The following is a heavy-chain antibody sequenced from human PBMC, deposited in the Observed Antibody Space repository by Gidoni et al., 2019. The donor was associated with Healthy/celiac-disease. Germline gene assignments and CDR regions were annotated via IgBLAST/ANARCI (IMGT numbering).Heavy chain of an antibody. CDR3: ARVIGVAVAGFLDY. CDR1: GYSISSGYY. V-gene: IGHV4-38-2*01. Sequence: QVQLQESGPGLVKPSETLSLTCAVSGYSISSGYYWGWLRQPPGKGLEWIGSIYHSGSTYYNPSLKSRVTISVDTSKNQFSLKLSSVTAADTAVYYCARVIGVAVAGFLDYWGQGTLVTVSS. J-gene: IGHJ4*02. CDR2: IYHSGST. D-gene: IGHD6-19*01.